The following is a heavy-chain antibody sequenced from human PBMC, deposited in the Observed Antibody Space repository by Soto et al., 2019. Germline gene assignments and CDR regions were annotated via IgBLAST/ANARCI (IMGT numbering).Heavy chain of an antibody. D-gene: IGHD6-6*01. CDR2: ISYGGCNK. V-gene: IGHV3-30*03. J-gene: IGHJ5*02. CDR3: ARDLQPKAPRSFPGWFDP. CDR1: GFTFSNYG. Sequence: QEQLLYSGGGVVQPGRSLRLSCAASGFTFSNYGMHWVRQAPGEGLDWVAVISYGGCNKYYADSVKGRFTISRDNSKNTLYLQMNSLRSEDTAVYYCARDLQPKAPRSFPGWFDPWGQGTLVTVSS.